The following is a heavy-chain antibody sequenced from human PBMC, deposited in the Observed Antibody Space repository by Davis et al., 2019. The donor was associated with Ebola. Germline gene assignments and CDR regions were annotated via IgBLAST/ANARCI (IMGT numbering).Heavy chain of an antibody. CDR3: AKDSGIVVAAAMPVA. J-gene: IGHJ5*02. Sequence: GESLKISCAASGFTFTNYAMSWVRQAPGKGLDWVSGISGSCDGTNYADSVKGRFTISRDNSKNTLYLQMNSLRAEDTAVYYCAKDSGIVVAAAMPVAWGQGTLVTVSS. CDR2: ISGSCDGT. D-gene: IGHD2-2*01. V-gene: IGHV3-23*01. CDR1: GFTFTNYA.